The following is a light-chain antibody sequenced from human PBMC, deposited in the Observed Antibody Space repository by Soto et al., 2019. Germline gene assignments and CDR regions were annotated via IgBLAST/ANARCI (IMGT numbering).Light chain of an antibody. CDR2: DDN. CDR3: QVWDSSSDNYV. V-gene: IGLV3-21*02. CDR1: DIASKS. Sequence: LTQPPSVSVAPGQTARISCGGNDIASKSVHWSRQKPGQAPVLVVYDDNDRPSGIPERFSGSNSGDTATLTISRVEAGDEADYYCQVWDSSSDNYVFGSGTKVTVX. J-gene: IGLJ1*01.